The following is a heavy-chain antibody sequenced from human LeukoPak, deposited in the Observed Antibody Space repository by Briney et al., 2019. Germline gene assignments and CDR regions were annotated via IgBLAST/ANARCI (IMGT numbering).Heavy chain of an antibody. D-gene: IGHD3-10*01. CDR1: GGSISSHNYY. V-gene: IGHV4-39*01. Sequence: SETLSLTCTVSGGSISSHNYYWGWIRQPPGKGLEWIGGIYYSGSTYYNPSLKSRVTISVDTSKNQFSLKLSSVTAADTAVYYCARHEGVWFGELFHLDYWGQGSLVTVSS. CDR2: IYYSGST. J-gene: IGHJ4*02. CDR3: ARHEGVWFGELFHLDY.